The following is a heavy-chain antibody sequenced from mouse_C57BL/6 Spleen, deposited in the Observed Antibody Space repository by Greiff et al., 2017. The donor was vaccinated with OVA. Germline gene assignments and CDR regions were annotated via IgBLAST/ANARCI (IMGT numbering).Heavy chain of an antibody. J-gene: IGHJ1*03. CDR1: GYTFTDYY. Sequence: EVQLQQSGPELVKPGASVKISCKASGYTFTDYYMNWVKQSHGKSLEWIGDIIPNNGGTSYNQKFKGKATLTVEKSSSTAYMELRSLTSEDSAVYYCARSLGGNYWYFDVWGTGTTVTVSS. CDR2: IIPNNGGT. V-gene: IGHV1-26*01. CDR3: ARSLGGNYWYFDV. D-gene: IGHD2-1*01.